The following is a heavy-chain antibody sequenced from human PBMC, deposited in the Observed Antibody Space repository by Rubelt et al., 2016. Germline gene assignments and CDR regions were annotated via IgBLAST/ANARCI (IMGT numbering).Heavy chain of an antibody. CDR2: INHSGST. CDR3: ARHKVSAAGIDY. Sequence: QVQLQQWGAGLLKPSETLSLTCAVYGGSFSGYYWSWIRQPPGKGLEWIGEINHSGSTNYNPSPKGRVAKAVNTSKNQVSLKLGSVTAAVTAVDYCARHKVSAAGIDYWGQGTLVTVSS. J-gene: IGHJ4*02. D-gene: IGHD6-13*01. CDR1: GGSFSGYY. V-gene: IGHV4-34*01.